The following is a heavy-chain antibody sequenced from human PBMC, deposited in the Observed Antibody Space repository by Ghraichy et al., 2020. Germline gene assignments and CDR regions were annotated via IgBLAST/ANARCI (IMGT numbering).Heavy chain of an antibody. J-gene: IGHJ4*02. CDR2: MEHSGGT. CDR3: ARAATYNLDY. V-gene: IGHV4-4*02. D-gene: IGHD5-24*01. Sequence: SCAVSGASISDNWWSWVRQPPGKGLEWIGEMEHSGGTNYNPSLKSRITISVDTSMNQFSLRLSSVTAADTAVYYCARAATYNLDYWGQGTLVTVSS. CDR1: GASISDNW.